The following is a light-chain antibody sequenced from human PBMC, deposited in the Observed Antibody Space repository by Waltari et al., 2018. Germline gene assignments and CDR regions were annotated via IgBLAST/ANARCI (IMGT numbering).Light chain of an antibody. J-gene: IGKJ4*01. CDR3: QQYNNWPPT. Sequence: VMTQSPATLSVSPGESATLSCRASQSVNGDLAWYQQRPGQAPRLRIHDASTRATGIPVRFSGSGSGTEFTLTISSLQSEDSAIYCCQQYNNWPPTFGGGTKVEIK. V-gene: IGKV3-15*01. CDR2: DAS. CDR1: QSVNGD.